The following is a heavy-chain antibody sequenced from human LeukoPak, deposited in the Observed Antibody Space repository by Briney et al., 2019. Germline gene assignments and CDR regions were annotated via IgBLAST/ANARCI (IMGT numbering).Heavy chain of an antibody. CDR3: ARGSHEYWNDY. CDR2: VTSDNRDT. Sequence: GASAKVSCRASGYNFSAYGMTWVRQAPGQGLEWMGWVTSDNRDTKYAPKFQGRVTMTTDMSSTTAYMELRSLRSDDTAVYYCARGSHEYWNDYWGQRTLVTVSS. CDR1: GYNFSAYG. V-gene: IGHV1-18*01. D-gene: IGHD1-1*01. J-gene: IGHJ4*02.